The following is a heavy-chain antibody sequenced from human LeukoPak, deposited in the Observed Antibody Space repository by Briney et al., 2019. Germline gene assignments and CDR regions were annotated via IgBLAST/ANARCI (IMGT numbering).Heavy chain of an antibody. CDR2: ISSNGGST. CDR1: GFTFSSYA. CDR3: VYDFWSGPDS. V-gene: IGHV3-64D*06. Sequence: GGSLRLSCSASGFTFSSYAMHWVRQAPGKGLEYVSAISSNGGSTYYADSVKGRFTISRDNSKNTLYLQMNSLRVEDTAVYYCVYDFWSGPDSWGQGTLVTVSS. D-gene: IGHD3-3*01. J-gene: IGHJ4*02.